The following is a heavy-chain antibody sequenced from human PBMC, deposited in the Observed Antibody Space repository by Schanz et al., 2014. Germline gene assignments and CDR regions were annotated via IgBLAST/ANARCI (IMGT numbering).Heavy chain of an antibody. CDR1: RIIFGTYS. V-gene: IGHV3-21*01. D-gene: IGHD5-12*01. Sequence: EVQLVESGGGLVKPGGSLRLSCTASRIIFGTYSMNWIRQTPKGLEWVASINSRSNFIYYADSVKGRFTISRDNAKNSLYLQMNSLRAEDTAVYYGAGAVATNRADSFDIWGQGTMVAVSS. J-gene: IGHJ3*02. CDR2: INSRSNFI. CDR3: AGAVATNRADSFDI.